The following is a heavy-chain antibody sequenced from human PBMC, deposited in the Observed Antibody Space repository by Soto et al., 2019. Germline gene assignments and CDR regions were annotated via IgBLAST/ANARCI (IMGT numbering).Heavy chain of an antibody. D-gene: IGHD1-26*01. CDR3: ARLFCSTDTCDSWFDH. V-gene: IGHV5-10-1*01. CDR2: IDPRDSQT. CDR1: GYTFTTFW. J-gene: IGHJ5*02. Sequence: GESLKISCTGFGYTFTTFWISWVRQMPGKGLEWMGRIDPRDSQTNYSPSFQGHVTISVDKSISTAYLQWDSLKASDTAMYYCARLFCSTDTCDSWFDHWGQGTLVTVSS.